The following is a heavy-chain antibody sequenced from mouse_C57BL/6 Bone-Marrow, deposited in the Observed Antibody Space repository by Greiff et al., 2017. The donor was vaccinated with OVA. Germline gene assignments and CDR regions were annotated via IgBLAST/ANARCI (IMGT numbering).Heavy chain of an antibody. CDR1: GYTFTSYW. J-gene: IGHJ1*03. CDR2: IHPNSGST. CDR3: ARAVVARYWYFDV. Sequence: QVQLQQPGAELVKPGASVKLSCKASGYTFTSYWMHWVKQRPGQGLEWIGMIHPNSGSTNYNEKFKSKATLTVDKSSSTAYMQRSCLTSEESAVYYCARAVVARYWYFDVWGTGTTVTVSS. D-gene: IGHD1-1*01. V-gene: IGHV1-64*01.